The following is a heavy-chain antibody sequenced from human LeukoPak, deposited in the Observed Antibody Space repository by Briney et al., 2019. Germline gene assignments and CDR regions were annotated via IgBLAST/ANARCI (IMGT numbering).Heavy chain of an antibody. D-gene: IGHD3-10*01. V-gene: IGHV3-64D*06. CDR1: GFSFSTHN. CDR2: VTSDGENT. Sequence: GGSLRLSCSASGFSFSTHNMHWVRQAPGKGLEFVSGVTSDGENTDYLDFVKGRFTITRDNSKNTLYLHMTSLRPEDTAVYFCVKGRYGTGWDFWGPGTLVIVSS. CDR3: VKGRYGTGWDF. J-gene: IGHJ4*02.